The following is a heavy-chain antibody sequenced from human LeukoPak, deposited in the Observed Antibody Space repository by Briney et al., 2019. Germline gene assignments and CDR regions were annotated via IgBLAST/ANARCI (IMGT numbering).Heavy chain of an antibody. CDR1: GFSYSTNS. J-gene: IGHJ4*02. V-gene: IGHV3-48*01. CDR2: ISSNSATT. CDR3: ARDTRSLIDY. D-gene: IGHD1-26*01. Sequence: GGSLRLSCAASGFSYSTNSMNWVRQVPGKGLEWISYISSNSATTYYADSVKGRFTISRDNAKNSLYLHMNSLRADDTAVYYCARDTRSLIDYWGQGTLVTVSS.